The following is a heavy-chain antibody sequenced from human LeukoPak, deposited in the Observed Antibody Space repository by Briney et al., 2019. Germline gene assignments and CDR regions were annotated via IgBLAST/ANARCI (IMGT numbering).Heavy chain of an antibody. D-gene: IGHD2-15*01. Sequence: PSETLSLTCTVSGGSISSGGYYWSWIRQHPGQGLEWIGYIYYSGSTYYNPSLKSRVTISVDTSKNQFSLKLSSVTAADTAVYYCARDASYCSGGSCYYYGMDVWGQGTTVTVSS. CDR3: ARDASYCSGGSCYYYGMDV. CDR1: GGSISSGGYY. V-gene: IGHV4-31*03. J-gene: IGHJ6*02. CDR2: IYYSGST.